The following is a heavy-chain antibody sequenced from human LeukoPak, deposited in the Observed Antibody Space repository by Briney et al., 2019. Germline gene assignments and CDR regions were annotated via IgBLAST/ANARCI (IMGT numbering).Heavy chain of an antibody. CDR3: ARGRGVTTLSFFEY. J-gene: IGHJ4*02. CDR2: INHSGST. D-gene: IGHD4-17*01. CDR1: GGSFSGYY. V-gene: IGHV4-34*01. Sequence: PSETLSLTCAVYGGSFSGYYWSWIRQAPGKGLEWIGEINHSGSTNYNPSLKSRVTISVDTSKNQFSLKLSSVTAADTAVYYCARGRGVTTLSFFEYWGQGTLVTVSS.